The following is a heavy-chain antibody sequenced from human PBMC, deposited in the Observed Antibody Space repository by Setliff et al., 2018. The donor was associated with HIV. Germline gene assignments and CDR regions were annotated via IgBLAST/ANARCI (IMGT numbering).Heavy chain of an antibody. CDR3: ARLSPPDDYGDLGGIDY. Sequence: GGSLRLSCAASGFTFSSYAMHWVRQAPGKGLEWVSYISGSGSTIYYADSVKGRFTIFRDNAKNSLYLQLNSLRAEDTAVYYCARLSPPDDYGDLGGIDYWGQGTLVTVSS. J-gene: IGHJ4*02. D-gene: IGHD4-17*01. V-gene: IGHV3-48*03. CDR1: GFTFSSYA. CDR2: ISGSGSTI.